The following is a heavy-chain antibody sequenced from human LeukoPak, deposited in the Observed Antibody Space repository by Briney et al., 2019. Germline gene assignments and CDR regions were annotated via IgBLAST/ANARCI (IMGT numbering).Heavy chain of an antibody. CDR2: IKPDGSEK. CDR3: ASAVGGPYADDAFDI. CDR1: GFTFSSSW. D-gene: IGHD1-26*01. J-gene: IGHJ3*02. Sequence: PGGSLRLSCAASGFTFSSSWMSWVRQAPGKGLEWVTNIKPDGSEKYYGDSVKGRFTISRDNAKNSLYLQMNSLRAEDTAVYYCASAVGGPYADDAFDIWGQGTMVTVSS. V-gene: IGHV3-7*01.